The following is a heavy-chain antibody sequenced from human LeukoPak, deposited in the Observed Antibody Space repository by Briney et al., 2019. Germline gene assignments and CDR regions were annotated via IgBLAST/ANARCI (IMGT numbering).Heavy chain of an antibody. V-gene: IGHV3-30*18. CDR3: AKMISRWELPSDY. CDR1: GFTFSNYG. D-gene: IGHD1-26*01. J-gene: IGHJ4*02. Sequence: PGGSLRLSCAASGFTFSNYGMHWVRQAPGKGLEWVAVISYDGTNTYYIDSVKGRFTTSRDNSENTLYLQMNSLRAEDTALYYCAKMISRWELPSDYWGQGALVTVSS. CDR2: ISYDGTNT.